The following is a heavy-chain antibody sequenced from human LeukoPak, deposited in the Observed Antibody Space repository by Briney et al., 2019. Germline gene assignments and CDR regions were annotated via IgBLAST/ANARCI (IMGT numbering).Heavy chain of an antibody. Sequence: PGGSLRLSCAASGLTFSSYTMNWVRQAPGKGLEWVSSISSSSSYKYYADSVNGRFTISRDNAKNSLYLQMNSLRAEDTAVYYCARETNSGDEWEPPASLDHWGQGTLVTVSS. CDR1: GLTFSSYT. D-gene: IGHD1-26*01. CDR2: ISSSSSYK. CDR3: ARETNSGDEWEPPASLDH. J-gene: IGHJ4*02. V-gene: IGHV3-21*01.